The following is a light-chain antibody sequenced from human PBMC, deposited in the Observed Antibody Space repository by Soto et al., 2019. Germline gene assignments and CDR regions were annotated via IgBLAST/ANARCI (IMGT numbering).Light chain of an antibody. J-gene: IGKJ3*01. CDR2: DAS. CDR1: HPIARY. CDR3: QQSYSTPLT. V-gene: IGKV1-39*01. Sequence: DIQMTQSPTSLSASVGDSVTIACRASHPIARYLHWYQHRPGKAPKLLIYDASTLQSGVPSRFSGSGSGTGFTLTINSLQPEDFATYYCQQSYSTPLTFGPGTKVDI.